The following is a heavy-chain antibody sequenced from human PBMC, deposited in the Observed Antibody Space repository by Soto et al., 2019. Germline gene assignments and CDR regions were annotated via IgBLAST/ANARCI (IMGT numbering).Heavy chain of an antibody. J-gene: IGHJ4*02. V-gene: IGHV4-61*01. D-gene: IGHD5-18*01. CDR2: IYHSGST. CDR3: AREKYTYGSRFDY. CDR1: GGSVTSGSYY. Sequence: SETLSLTCAVSGGSVTSGSYYWSWIRQPPGKGLEWIGYIYHSGSTNYNLSLKSRVSIIVDTSKNQFSLKLSSVTAADTAVYYCAREKYTYGSRFDYWGLGTLVTVSS.